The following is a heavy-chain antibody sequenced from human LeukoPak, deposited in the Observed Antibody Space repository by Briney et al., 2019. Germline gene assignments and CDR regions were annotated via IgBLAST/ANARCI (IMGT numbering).Heavy chain of an antibody. CDR1: GFTFSSYS. V-gene: IGHV3-21*01. Sequence: GGSLRLSCAASGFTFSSYSMNWVRQAPGKGLEWVSSISSSSSYIYYADSVKGRFTISRDNAKNSLYLQMNSLRAEDTAVYYCARDYSNYVDWFDPWGQGTLVTVSS. J-gene: IGHJ5*02. CDR2: ISSSSSYI. CDR3: ARDYSNYVDWFDP. D-gene: IGHD4-11*01.